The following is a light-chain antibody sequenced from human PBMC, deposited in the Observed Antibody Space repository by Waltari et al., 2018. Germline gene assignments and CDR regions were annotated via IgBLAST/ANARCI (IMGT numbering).Light chain of an antibody. CDR2: NNN. CDR1: NSNIGSND. CDR3: ASWDDSLTGSWV. J-gene: IGLJ3*02. Sequence: QSVVTQPPSVSGTPGQRVTISCSGSNSNIGSNDVNWYQQLPGTAPKLLIYNNNQRPSGVPDRFSCSKSGSSASLAISGLQSEDEGDYYCASWDDSLTGSWVFGGGTKLTVL. V-gene: IGLV1-44*01.